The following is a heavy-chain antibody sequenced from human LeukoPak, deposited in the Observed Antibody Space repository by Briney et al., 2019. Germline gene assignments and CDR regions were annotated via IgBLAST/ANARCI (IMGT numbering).Heavy chain of an antibody. J-gene: IGHJ6*03. CDR2: ISYSGST. CDR3: ARVAYYYDSSGYLSYYYMDV. Sequence: SETLSLTCTVSGGSINNYYWTWIRQPPGKGLEWLGVISYSGSTSYIPSLKSRVTISVDTSKNQSSLKVSSVTAADTAVYYCARVAYYYDSSGYLSYYYMDVWGKGTTVTTSS. D-gene: IGHD3-22*01. CDR1: GGSINNYY. V-gene: IGHV4-59*01.